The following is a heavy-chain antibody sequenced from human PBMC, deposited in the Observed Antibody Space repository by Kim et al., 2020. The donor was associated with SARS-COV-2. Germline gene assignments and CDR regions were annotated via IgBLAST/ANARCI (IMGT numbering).Heavy chain of an antibody. J-gene: IGHJ4*02. CDR1: GFTFSSYA. D-gene: IGHD3-10*01. CDR3: AKDDYYGSGSYYIVEASLRNDY. V-gene: IGHV3-23*01. CDR2: ISGSGGST. Sequence: GGSLRLSCAASGFTFSSYAMSWVRQAPGKGLEWVSAISGSGGSTYYADSVKGRFTISRDNSKNTLYLQMNSLRAEDTAVYYCAKDDYYGSGSYYIVEASLRNDYWGQGTLVTVSS.